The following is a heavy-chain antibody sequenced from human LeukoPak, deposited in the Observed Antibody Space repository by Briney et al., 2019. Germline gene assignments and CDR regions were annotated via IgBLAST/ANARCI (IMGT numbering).Heavy chain of an antibody. CDR1: GYTFTNYG. D-gene: IGHD3-3*01. CDR2: ISAYNGNT. CDR3: ARDFGVVILGGRVDP. J-gene: IGHJ5*02. V-gene: IGHV1-18*01. Sequence: ASVKVSCKASGYTFTNYGISWVRQAPGQGLEWMGWISAYNGNTNYAQKLQGRVTMTTDTSTSTANMELRSLRSDDTAVYYCARDFGVVILGGRVDPWGQGTLVTVSS.